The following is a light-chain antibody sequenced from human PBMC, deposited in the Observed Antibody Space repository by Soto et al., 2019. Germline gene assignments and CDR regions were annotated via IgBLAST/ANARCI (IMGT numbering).Light chain of an antibody. CDR1: RGDVGAYNL. CDR3: NSYTTSGTLV. V-gene: IGLV2-14*02. J-gene: IGLJ1*01. Sequence: QSVLTQPASVSGSRGQSITISCTGTRGDVGAYNLVSWYQQHPGKAPKLMIYAVTNRPSGISNRFSGSKSGNTASLTISGVQAEDEADYYCNSYTTSGTLVFGTGTKVTVL. CDR2: AVT.